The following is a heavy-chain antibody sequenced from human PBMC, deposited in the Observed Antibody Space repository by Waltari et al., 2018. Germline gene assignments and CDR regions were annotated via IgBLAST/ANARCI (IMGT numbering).Heavy chain of an antibody. Sequence: QLQLQESGPGLVKPSETLSLTCTVSGGSISSSSYYWGWIRQPPGKGLEWIGSIYYSGSTYYNPSLKSRVTISVDTSKNQFSLKLSSVTAADTAVYYCARPGPYDYVWGSYRFDYWGQGTLVTVSS. CDR2: IYYSGST. CDR3: ARPGPYDYVWGSYRFDY. CDR1: GGSISSSSYY. D-gene: IGHD3-16*02. J-gene: IGHJ4*02. V-gene: IGHV4-39*01.